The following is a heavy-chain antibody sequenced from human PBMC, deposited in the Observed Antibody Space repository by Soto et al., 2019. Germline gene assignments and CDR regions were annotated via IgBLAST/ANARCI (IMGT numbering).Heavy chain of an antibody. D-gene: IGHD3-22*01. V-gene: IGHV5-51*01. Sequence: GESLKISCKGSGYSFTHYWIGWVRQMPGKGLEWMGLIYPYDSETRYSPSFQGQVTMSVDKSISTAYLQWSSLKASDTAMYYCVRRPDGGYSFDYWGQGTLVTVSS. CDR2: IYPYDSET. J-gene: IGHJ4*02. CDR3: VRRPDGGYSFDY. CDR1: GYSFTHYW.